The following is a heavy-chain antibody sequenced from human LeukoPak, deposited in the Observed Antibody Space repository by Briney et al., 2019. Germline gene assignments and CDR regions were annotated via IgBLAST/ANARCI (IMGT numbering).Heavy chain of an antibody. D-gene: IGHD6-13*01. CDR1: GGSISSGGYS. CDR3: ARADIAGGLIDY. J-gene: IGHJ4*02. Sequence: SQTLSLTCAVSGGSISSGGYSWSWIRQPPGKGLEWIGYIYHSGSTYYNPSLKSRVTISVDRSKSQFSLKLSSVTAADTAVYYCARADIAGGLIDYWGQGTLVTVSS. CDR2: IYHSGST. V-gene: IGHV4-30-2*01.